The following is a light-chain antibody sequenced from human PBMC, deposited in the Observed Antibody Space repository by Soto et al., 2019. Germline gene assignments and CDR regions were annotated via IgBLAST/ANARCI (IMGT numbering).Light chain of an antibody. Sequence: QSVLTQPASVSGSPGQSITISCTGTSTDVGIYNLVSWCQQHPGKAPKLMIYAGSKRPSGVSNRFSGSKSGNTASLTISGLQAEDEADYYCCSYAGSSTWVFGGGTKVTVL. V-gene: IGLV2-23*01. CDR2: AGS. CDR3: CSYAGSSTWV. J-gene: IGLJ3*02. CDR1: STDVGIYNL.